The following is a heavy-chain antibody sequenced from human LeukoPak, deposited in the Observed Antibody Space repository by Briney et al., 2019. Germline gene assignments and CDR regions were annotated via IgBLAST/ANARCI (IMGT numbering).Heavy chain of an antibody. CDR1: GGTFTNYA. D-gene: IGHD5-18*01. J-gene: IGHJ4*02. Sequence: ASVKVSCKASGGTFTNYAISWVRQAPGQGLEWMGGIIPIFGTANYAQKFQGRVTITADESTSTAYMELSSLRSDDTAVCYCARAVRIQLKDYFDYWGQGTLVTVSS. CDR2: IIPIFGTA. V-gene: IGHV1-69*13. CDR3: ARAVRIQLKDYFDY.